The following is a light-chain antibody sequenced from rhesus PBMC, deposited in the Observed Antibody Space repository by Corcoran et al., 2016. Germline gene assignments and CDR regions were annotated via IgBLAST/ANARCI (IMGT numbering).Light chain of an antibody. Sequence: DIQMTQSPSSLSASVGDRVTITCRASENVNNYLNWYQQKPGRAPKLLIFKASTLQGGVPSRFSGSGSGTDYTLSISSLQPEDVATYYCQHGYGTPWTFGQGTKVEIK. CDR2: KAS. V-gene: IGKV1-74*01. J-gene: IGKJ1*01. CDR3: QHGYGTPWT. CDR1: ENVNNY.